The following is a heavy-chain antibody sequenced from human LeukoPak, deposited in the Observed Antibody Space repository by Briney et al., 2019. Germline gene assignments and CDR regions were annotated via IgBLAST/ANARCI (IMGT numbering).Heavy chain of an antibody. V-gene: IGHV3-21*01. CDR3: ARDRSYDSSGYLTG. CDR2: ISSSRRYI. J-gene: IGHJ4*02. Sequence: GGSLRLSCAASGFTFSSYSMNWVRQAPGKGLECVSSISSSRRYIYYADSVKGRFTISRDNAKNSLYLQMNSLRAEDTAVYYWARDRSYDSSGYLTGWGQGTLVTVSS. D-gene: IGHD3-22*01. CDR1: GFTFSSYS.